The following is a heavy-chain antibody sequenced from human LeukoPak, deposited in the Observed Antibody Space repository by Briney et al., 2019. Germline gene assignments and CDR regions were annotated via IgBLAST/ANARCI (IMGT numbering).Heavy chain of an antibody. D-gene: IGHD2-2*01. CDR2: ISGSGSSGGST. Sequence: GGSLRLSCAASGFTFSSYAVGWVRQAPGTGLEWVSGISGSGSSGGSTYYADSVKGRFTISRDNANNTVHQQMNSLSADDTAVYFCAKGSHYCTSTSCYPTRPLFDYWGQGTLVTVSS. J-gene: IGHJ4*02. V-gene: IGHV3-23*01. CDR3: AKGSHYCTSTSCYPTRPLFDY. CDR1: GFTFSSYA.